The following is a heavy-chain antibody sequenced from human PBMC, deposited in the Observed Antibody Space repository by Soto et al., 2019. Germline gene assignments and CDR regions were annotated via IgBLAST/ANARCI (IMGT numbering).Heavy chain of an antibody. CDR1: GFTFSSYW. Sequence: GGSLRLSCAASGFTFSSYWMSWVRQAPGKGLEWVANIKQDGSEKYYVDSVKGRFTISRDNAKNSLYLQMNSLRAEDTAVYYCARATLLLVTGYYPVPDAFDIWGQGTMVTVSS. J-gene: IGHJ3*02. CDR3: ARATLLLVTGYYPVPDAFDI. D-gene: IGHD3-9*01. CDR2: IKQDGSEK. V-gene: IGHV3-7*01.